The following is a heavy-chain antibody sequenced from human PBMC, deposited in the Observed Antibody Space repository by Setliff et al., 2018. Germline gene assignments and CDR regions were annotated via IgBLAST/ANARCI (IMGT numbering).Heavy chain of an antibody. J-gene: IGHJ4*02. Sequence: SVKVSCKASGGSFRSDGFNWVRQAPGQGLEWMGRIIPVFRTAKYAQKLQGRVTISADESTRTAYMELSSLRFEDTAVYYCARDTRDQYDTSGYYFSLDSWGQGTLVTVSS. CDR3: ARDTRDQYDTSGYYFSLDS. V-gene: IGHV1-69*13. CDR1: GGSFRSDG. CDR2: IIPVFRTA. D-gene: IGHD3-22*01.